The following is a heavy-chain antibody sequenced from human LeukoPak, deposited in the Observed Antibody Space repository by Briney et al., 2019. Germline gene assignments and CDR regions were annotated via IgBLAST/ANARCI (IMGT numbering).Heavy chain of an antibody. CDR2: IRYDASNK. J-gene: IGHJ4*02. CDR3: AKWGYCSSTSCLGAFEY. Sequence: GGSLRLSCAASGFTFNTNVMHWVRQAPGKGLEWVAFIRYDASNKYYADSVKGRFTISRDSSKNTLYLQMNSLRAEDTAVYYCAKWGYCSSTSCLGAFEYWGQGTLVTVSS. V-gene: IGHV3-30*02. CDR1: GFTFNTNV. D-gene: IGHD2-2*01.